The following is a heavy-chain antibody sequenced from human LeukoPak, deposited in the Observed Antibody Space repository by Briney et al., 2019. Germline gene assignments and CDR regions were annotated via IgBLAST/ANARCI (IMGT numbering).Heavy chain of an antibody. Sequence: PSETLSLTCTVSGGSVSSGSYYWSWIRQPPGKGLEWIGYIYYSGSTNYNPYLKSRVTISVDTSKNQFSLKLSSVTAADTAVYYCASRWLQNPTFGYWGQGTLVTVSS. D-gene: IGHD5-24*01. CDR3: ASRWLQNPTFGY. CDR1: GGSVSSGSYY. CDR2: IYYSGST. J-gene: IGHJ4*02. V-gene: IGHV4-61*01.